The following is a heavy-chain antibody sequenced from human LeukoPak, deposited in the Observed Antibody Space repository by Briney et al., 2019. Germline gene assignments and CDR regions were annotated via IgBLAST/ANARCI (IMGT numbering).Heavy chain of an antibody. D-gene: IGHD2-21*02. CDR1: GYTFISYG. J-gene: IGHJ2*01. Sequence: ASVTVSCKASGYTFISYGISWVRQAPGQGLEWMGWISGYNGNTNYAQNLQGRVTMTTDTSTSTAYMELRSLRSDDTAVYYCARGLGVVTAQPEQPKPRYFDLWGRGTQVTVSS. CDR3: ARGLGVVTAQPEQPKPRYFDL. V-gene: IGHV1-18*01. CDR2: ISGYNGNT.